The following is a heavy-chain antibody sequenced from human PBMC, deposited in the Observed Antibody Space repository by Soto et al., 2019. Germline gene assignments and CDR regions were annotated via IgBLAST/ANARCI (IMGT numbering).Heavy chain of an antibody. CDR2: IYPGDSDT. D-gene: IGHD2-15*01. Sequence: GESLKISCKASGYSFTNYWIGWVRQLPGKGLEWMGIIYPGDSDTRYSPSFQGQVTISADKSINTAYLQWSSLKASDTAMYYCARLRLTVIVVAHNLFDPWGQGTLVPVSS. J-gene: IGHJ5*02. V-gene: IGHV5-51*01. CDR1: GYSFTNYW. CDR3: ARLRLTVIVVAHNLFDP.